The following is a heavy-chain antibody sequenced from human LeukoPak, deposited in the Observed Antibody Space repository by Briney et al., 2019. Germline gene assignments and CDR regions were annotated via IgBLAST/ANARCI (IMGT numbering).Heavy chain of an antibody. Sequence: GASLRLSCADSGFTFSSYAMSWVRQAPGKGLEWVSAISGSGGSTYYADSVKGRFTISRDNSKNTLYLQMNSLRAEDTAVYDCAKDREQWLEPYYFDYWGQGTLVTVSS. CDR2: ISGSGGST. J-gene: IGHJ4*02. CDR1: GFTFSSYA. CDR3: AKDREQWLEPYYFDY. V-gene: IGHV3-23*01. D-gene: IGHD6-19*01.